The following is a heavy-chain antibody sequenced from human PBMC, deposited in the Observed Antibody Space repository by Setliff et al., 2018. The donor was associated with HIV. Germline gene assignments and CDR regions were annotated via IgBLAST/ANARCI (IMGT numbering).Heavy chain of an antibody. CDR3: VKRDRGYNYYYYYYMDV. D-gene: IGHD6-25*01. V-gene: IGHV3-30*14. Sequence: PGGSLRLSCAASGFTFSSYAMHWVRQAPGKGLEWVAVISYDGSNKYFADSVEGRFTISRDNSKNTLYLQMSSLRAEDTAVYYCVKRDRGYNYYYYYYMDVWGKGTTVTVSS. CDR1: GFTFSSYA. CDR2: ISYDGSNK. J-gene: IGHJ6*03.